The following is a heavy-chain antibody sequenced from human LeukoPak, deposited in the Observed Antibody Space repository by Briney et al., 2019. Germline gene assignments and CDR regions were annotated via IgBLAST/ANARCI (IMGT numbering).Heavy chain of an antibody. Sequence: ASVKVSCKASGYTFTSYGISWVRQAPGQGLEWMGWINPNSGGTNYAQKFQGRVTMTRDTSISTAYMELSRLRSDDTAVYYCAREGPGTGSSGYYYFDYWGQGTTVTVSS. J-gene: IGHJ4*03. CDR1: GYTFTSYG. D-gene: IGHD3-22*01. CDR2: INPNSGGT. CDR3: AREGPGTGSSGYYYFDY. V-gene: IGHV1-2*02.